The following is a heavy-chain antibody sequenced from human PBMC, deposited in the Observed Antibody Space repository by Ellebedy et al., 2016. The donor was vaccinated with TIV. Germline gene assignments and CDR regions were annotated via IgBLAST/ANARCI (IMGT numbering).Heavy chain of an antibody. Sequence: GGSLRLSXAASGFTFDDYAMHWVRQAPGKGLVWVSRINSDGSSTSYADSVKGRFTISRDNAKNSLYLQMNSLRAEDTAVYYCASAAVPVGVDVWGQGTTVTVSS. CDR3: ASAAVPVGVDV. V-gene: IGHV3-74*01. J-gene: IGHJ6*02. CDR2: INSDGSST. CDR1: GFTFDDYA. D-gene: IGHD6-13*01.